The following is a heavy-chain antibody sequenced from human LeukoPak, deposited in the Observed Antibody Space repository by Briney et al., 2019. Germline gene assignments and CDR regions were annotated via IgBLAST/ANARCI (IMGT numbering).Heavy chain of an antibody. D-gene: IGHD3-22*01. Sequence: GASVKLFCKASGYTFTRYYMHWVRQAPGQGPEWMGWINPNSGGKKYAQKFKGRVTMTRDTSISTAYMELSRLKSDDTAVYYCARSDTSGYLDYWGQGTLVTVSS. J-gene: IGHJ4*02. CDR1: GYTFTRYY. CDR3: ARSDTSGYLDY. CDR2: INPNSGGK. V-gene: IGHV1-2*02.